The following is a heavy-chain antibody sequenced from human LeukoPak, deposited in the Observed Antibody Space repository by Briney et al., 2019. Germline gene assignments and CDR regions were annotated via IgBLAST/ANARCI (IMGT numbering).Heavy chain of an antibody. Sequence: GGSLRLSCAASGFTFSAYWMSWVRQAPGKGLEWVAHIKQDGSDKYYADSVRGRFTVSRDNAKNSLYLQMNSQRAEDTAVYYCARTHPPRYNYDVDAFDIWGQGTMVTVSS. V-gene: IGHV3-7*01. CDR2: IKQDGSDK. J-gene: IGHJ3*02. CDR1: GFTFSAYW. CDR3: ARTHPPRYNYDVDAFDI. D-gene: IGHD5-24*01.